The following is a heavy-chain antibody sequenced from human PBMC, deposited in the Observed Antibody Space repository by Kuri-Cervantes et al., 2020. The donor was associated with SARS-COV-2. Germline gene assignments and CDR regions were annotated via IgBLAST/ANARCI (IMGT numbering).Heavy chain of an antibody. CDR2: MNPNSGNT. D-gene: IGHD5-18*01. CDR3: ASRRGYSYGIAVGDAFDI. Sequence: ASVKVSCKASGYTFTSYDINWVRQATGQGLEWMGWMNPNSGNTGYAQKFQGRVTITRNTSISTAYMELSRLRSDDTAVYYYASRRGYSYGIAVGDAFDIWGQGTMVTVSS. J-gene: IGHJ3*02. CDR1: GYTFTSYD. V-gene: IGHV1-8*03.